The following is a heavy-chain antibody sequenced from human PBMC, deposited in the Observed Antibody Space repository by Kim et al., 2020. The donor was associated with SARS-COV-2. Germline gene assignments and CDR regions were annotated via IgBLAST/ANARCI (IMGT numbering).Heavy chain of an antibody. CDR1: GGSISSSSYY. CDR3: ARHSNLPGDKTTGRGWFDP. Sequence: SETLSLTCTVSGGSISSSSYYWGWIRQPPGKGLEWIGSIYYSGSTYYNPSLKSRVTISVDTSKNQFSLKLSSVTAADTAVYYCARHSNLPGDKTTGRGWFDPWGQGTLVTVSS. CDR2: IYYSGST. J-gene: IGHJ5*02. V-gene: IGHV4-39*01. D-gene: IGHD4-17*01.